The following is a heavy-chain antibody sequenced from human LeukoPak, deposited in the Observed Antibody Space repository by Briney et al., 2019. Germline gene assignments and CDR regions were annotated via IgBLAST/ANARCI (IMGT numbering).Heavy chain of an antibody. CDR3: VRHGKKPLGRRGYGVDGNWFDP. CDR1: GYSFTSYW. Sequence: GESLKISCKGSGYSFTSYWIGWVRQMPGKGLEWMGIIYPGDSDTRYSPSFQGQVTISADKSISTAYLQWSSLKASDTAMYYCVRHGKKPLGRRGYGVDGNWFDPWGQGTLVTVSS. J-gene: IGHJ5*02. D-gene: IGHD4-17*01. CDR2: IYPGDSDT. V-gene: IGHV5-51*01.